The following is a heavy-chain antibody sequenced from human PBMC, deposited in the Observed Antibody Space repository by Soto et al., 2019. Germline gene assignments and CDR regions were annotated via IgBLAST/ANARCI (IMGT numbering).Heavy chain of an antibody. V-gene: IGHV1-46*01. CDR2: INPSGGST. CDR3: ARDLRIIVATTGRDYYYGMDV. CDR1: GYTFTSYY. Sequence: ASVKVSCKASGYTFTSYYMHCVRQAPGQVLEWMGIINPSGGSTSYAQKFQGRVTMTRDTSTSTVYMELSSLRSEDTAVYYCARDLRIIVATTGRDYYYGMDVWGQGTTVTVSS. D-gene: IGHD5-12*01. J-gene: IGHJ6*02.